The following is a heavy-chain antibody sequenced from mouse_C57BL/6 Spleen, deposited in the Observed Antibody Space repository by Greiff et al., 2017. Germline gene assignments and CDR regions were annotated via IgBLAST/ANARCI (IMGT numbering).Heavy chain of an antibody. CDR1: GFTFSNYW. Sequence: EVKLMESGGGLVQPGGSMKLSCVASGFTFSNYWMNWVRQSPEKGLEWVAQIRLKSDNYATHYAESVKGRFTISRDDSKSSVYLQMNNLRAEDTGIYYCTVLAYYFDYWGQGTTLTVSS. J-gene: IGHJ2*01. CDR2: IRLKSDNYAT. D-gene: IGHD4-1*01. V-gene: IGHV6-3*01. CDR3: TVLAYYFDY.